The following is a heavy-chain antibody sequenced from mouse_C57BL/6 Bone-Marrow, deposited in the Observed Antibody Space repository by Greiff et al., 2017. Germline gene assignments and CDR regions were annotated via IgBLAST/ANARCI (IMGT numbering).Heavy chain of an antibody. Sequence: QVQLQQPGAELVKPGASVKLSCKASGYTFTSYWMHWVKQRPGQGLEWIGMIHPNSGSTNYNEKFKRKATLTVDKSSSTAYMQLSSLTSEDSAVYYCAREGGGVTTVYYAMDYWGQGTSVTVSS. V-gene: IGHV1-64*01. CDR3: AREGGGVTTVYYAMDY. CDR1: GYTFTSYW. CDR2: IHPNSGST. J-gene: IGHJ4*01. D-gene: IGHD2-2*01.